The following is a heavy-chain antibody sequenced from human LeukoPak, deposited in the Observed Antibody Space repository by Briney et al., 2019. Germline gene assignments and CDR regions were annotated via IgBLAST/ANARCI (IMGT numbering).Heavy chain of an antibody. Sequence: PSETLSLTCTVSGYSISSGYYWGWIRQPPGKGLEWIGEINHSGSTNYNPSLKSRVTISVDTSKNQFSLKLSSVTAADTAVYYCARIISPYGDYEDYWGQGTLVTVSS. V-gene: IGHV4-38-2*02. CDR1: GYSISSGYY. J-gene: IGHJ4*02. CDR2: INHSGST. CDR3: ARIISPYGDYEDY. D-gene: IGHD4-17*01.